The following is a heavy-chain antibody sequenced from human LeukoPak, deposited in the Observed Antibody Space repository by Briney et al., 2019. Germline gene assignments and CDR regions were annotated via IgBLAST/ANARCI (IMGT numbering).Heavy chain of an antibody. CDR3: ARDEYDILTDYDY. Sequence: GGSLRLSCAASGFTFSSYAMHWVRQAPGKGLEWVAVISYDGSNKYYADSVKGRFTIFRDNAKNTLYLQMNSLRAEDTAVYYCARDEYDILTDYDYWGQGILVTVSS. D-gene: IGHD3-9*01. V-gene: IGHV3-30-3*01. CDR2: ISYDGSNK. J-gene: IGHJ4*02. CDR1: GFTFSSYA.